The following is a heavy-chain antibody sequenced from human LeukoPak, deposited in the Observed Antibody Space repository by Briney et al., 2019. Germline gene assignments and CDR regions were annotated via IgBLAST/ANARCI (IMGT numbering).Heavy chain of an antibody. D-gene: IGHD3-22*01. CDR1: GFTFSNAW. CDR2: IKSKTDGGTT. Sequence: PGGSLRLSCAASGFTFSNAWMSWVRQAPGKGLEWVGRIKSKTDGGTTDYAAPVKGRFTISRDDSKNTLYLQMNSLKTEDTAVYYCTTGGGPLLVVSFDYWGQGTLVTVSS. J-gene: IGHJ4*02. CDR3: TTGGGPLLVVSFDY. V-gene: IGHV3-15*01.